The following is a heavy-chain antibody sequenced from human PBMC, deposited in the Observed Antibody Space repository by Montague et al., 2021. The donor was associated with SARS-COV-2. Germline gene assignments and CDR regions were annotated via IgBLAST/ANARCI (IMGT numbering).Heavy chain of an antibody. CDR3: ARDRDDYIWGSYENFDY. CDR2: ISYDGSNK. J-gene: IGHJ4*02. CDR1: GFTFSSYA. V-gene: IGHV3-30*04. D-gene: IGHD3-16*01. Sequence: SLRLSCAASGFTFSSYAMHWVRQAPGKGLEWVAVISYDGSNKYYADSVKGRFTISRDNSKNTLYLQMNSLRAEDTAVYYCARDRDDYIWGSYENFDYWGQGTLVPVSS.